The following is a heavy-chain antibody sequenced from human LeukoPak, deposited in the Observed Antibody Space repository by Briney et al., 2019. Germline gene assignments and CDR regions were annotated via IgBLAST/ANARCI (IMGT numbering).Heavy chain of an antibody. D-gene: IGHD2-2*01. CDR3: ARDHGTSSPFDY. CDR2: IYYSGST. V-gene: IGHV4-59*01. J-gene: IGHJ4*02. Sequence: SETLSLTCTVSGGSISSYYWSWLRQPPGKGLEGMGYIYYSGSTNYNPSLKSRVTISVDTSKNQFSLKLSSVTAADTAVYYCARDHGTSSPFDYWGQGTLVTVSS. CDR1: GGSISSYY.